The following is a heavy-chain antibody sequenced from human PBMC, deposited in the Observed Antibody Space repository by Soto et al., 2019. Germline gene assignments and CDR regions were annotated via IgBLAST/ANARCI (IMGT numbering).Heavy chain of an antibody. CDR3: AGQTSSSSYYYYGMDV. J-gene: IGHJ6*02. Sequence: SETLSLTCTVSGGSISSYYWSWIRQPPGKGLEWIGYIYYSGSTNYNPSLKSRVTISVDTSKNQFSLKLSSVTAADTAVYYCAGQTSSSSYYYYGMDVWGQGTTVTVSS. CDR1: GGSISSYY. V-gene: IGHV4-59*08. CDR2: IYYSGST. D-gene: IGHD6-6*01.